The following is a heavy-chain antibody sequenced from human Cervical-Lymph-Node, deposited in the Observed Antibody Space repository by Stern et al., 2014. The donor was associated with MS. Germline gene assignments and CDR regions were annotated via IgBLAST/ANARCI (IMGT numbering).Heavy chain of an antibody. CDR2: IGSSTKNV. D-gene: IGHD5-18*01. V-gene: IGHV3-21*01. CDR1: GFTSNTYT. Sequence: EVQLLESGGGLVKPGGSLRLSCAASGFTSNTYTMNWVRQAPGKGLEWVSSIGSSTKNVYYADSVKGRFTMSRDDTENSLYLQMNSLRVEDTAVYYCARDQLWNYYYGMDVWGQGTTVTVSS. J-gene: IGHJ6*02. CDR3: ARDQLWNYYYGMDV.